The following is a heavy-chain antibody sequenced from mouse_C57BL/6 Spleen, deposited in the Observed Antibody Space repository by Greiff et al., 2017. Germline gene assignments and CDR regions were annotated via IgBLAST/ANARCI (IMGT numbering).Heavy chain of an antibody. D-gene: IGHD2-4*01. CDR1: GFNIKDYY. Sequence: EVKLVASGAELVKPGASVKLSCTASGFNIKDYYMHWVKQRTEQGLEWIGRIDPEDGETKYAPKFQGKATITADTSSNTAYLQLSSLTSEDTAVYYCASWDYDVRDYYDMDYWGQGTSVTVSS. J-gene: IGHJ4*01. V-gene: IGHV14-2*01. CDR2: IDPEDGET. CDR3: ASWDYDVRDYYDMDY.